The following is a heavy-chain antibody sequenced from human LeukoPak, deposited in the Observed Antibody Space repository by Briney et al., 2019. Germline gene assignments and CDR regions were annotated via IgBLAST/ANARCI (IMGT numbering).Heavy chain of an antibody. CDR3: ARTLYSSFCFDY. V-gene: IGHV3-66*01. J-gene: IGHJ4*02. CDR1: GFTVSSNY. Sequence: TGGSLRLSCAASGFTVSSNYMSWVRQAPGKGLEWVSVIYSGGSTYYADFVKGRFTISRDNSKNTLYLQMNSLRAEDTAVYYCARTLYSSFCFDYWGQGTLVTVSS. D-gene: IGHD6-19*01. CDR2: IYSGGST.